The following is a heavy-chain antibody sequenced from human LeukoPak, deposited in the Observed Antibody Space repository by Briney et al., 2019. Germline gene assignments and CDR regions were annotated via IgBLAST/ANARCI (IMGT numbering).Heavy chain of an antibody. D-gene: IGHD6-13*01. CDR2: ISSSSSYI. J-gene: IGHJ5*02. Sequence: PGGSLRLSCAASGFTFSSYSMNWVRQAPGKGLEWVSSISSSSSYIYYADSVKGRFTISRDNAKNSLYLQMNSLRAEDTAVYYCARDWLGSSWYAEWFDPWGQGTLVTVSS. CDR1: GFTFSSYS. V-gene: IGHV3-21*01. CDR3: ARDWLGSSWYAEWFDP.